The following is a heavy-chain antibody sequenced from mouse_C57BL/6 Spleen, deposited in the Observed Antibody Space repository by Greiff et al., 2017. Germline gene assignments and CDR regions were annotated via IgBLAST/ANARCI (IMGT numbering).Heavy chain of an antibody. CDR2: IRNKANNHAT. CDR1: GFTFSDAS. J-gene: IGHJ3*01. Sequence: DVLLVESGGGLVQPGGSMKLSCAASGFTFSDASMDWVRQSPEKGLEWVADIRNKANNHATYYAESVKGRFTISREDSTSSVYLQMSSLRAEDTGIYYWTREGWFAYWSQGTLVTVSA. V-gene: IGHV6-6*01. CDR3: TREGWFAY.